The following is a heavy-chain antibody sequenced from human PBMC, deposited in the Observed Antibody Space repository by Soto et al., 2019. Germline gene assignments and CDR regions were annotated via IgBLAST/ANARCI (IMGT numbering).Heavy chain of an antibody. CDR1: GFPVSTNY. V-gene: IGHV3-66*01. J-gene: IGHJ5*02. Sequence: EVQLVESGGDLVQPGGSLRLSCAASGFPVSTNYVSWVRQAPGKGLEWVSIIYDGGSTYYADSVKGRFTVSRDNFKNMLYLQMNILTAEHTAVYYCARGDGDYGRRLDPWGQGTQVTVSS. D-gene: IGHD4-17*01. CDR2: IYDGGST. CDR3: ARGDGDYGRRLDP.